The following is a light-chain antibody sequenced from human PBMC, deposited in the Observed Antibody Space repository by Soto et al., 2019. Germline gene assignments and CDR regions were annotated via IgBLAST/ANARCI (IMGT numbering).Light chain of an antibody. CDR3: CSYAGSYTWV. Sequence: QSVLTQPRSVSGSPGQSVTISRTGTSSDVGGYNYVSWYQQHPGKAPKLMIYDVSKRPSGVPDRFSGSKSGNTAYLTISGLQAEDEAEYDCCSYAGSYTWVFGGGTKLTV. CDR1: SSDVGGYNY. V-gene: IGLV2-11*01. CDR2: DVS. J-gene: IGLJ3*02.